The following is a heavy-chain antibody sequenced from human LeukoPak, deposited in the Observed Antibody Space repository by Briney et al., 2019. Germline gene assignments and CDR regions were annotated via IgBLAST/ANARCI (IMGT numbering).Heavy chain of an antibody. D-gene: IGHD5-12*01. CDR2: IGSGGGGV. J-gene: IGHJ4*02. CDR1: GFTFSSYA. V-gene: IGHV3-23*01. Sequence: QSGGSLRLSCAASGFTFSSYAMSWVRQAPGRGLEWVTAIGSGGGGVVYADSVKGRFTVSRDNSKNTLYLQMNSLRAEDTAVYYCAKYRIDGSDGRHFDYWGQGALVIVSS. CDR3: AKYRIDGSDGRHFDY.